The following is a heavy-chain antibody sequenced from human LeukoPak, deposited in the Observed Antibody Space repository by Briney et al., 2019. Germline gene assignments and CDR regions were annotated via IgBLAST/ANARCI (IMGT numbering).Heavy chain of an antibody. CDR3: ARSSRFDWLLYFDS. CDR2: IIASNGNT. CDR1: GYTFTSYS. D-gene: IGHD3-9*01. Sequence: ASGNLSFTGSGYTFTSYSYSLERQGHAQGLELMGLIIASNGNTNNVQKPQGRVTMTTDTSTSTAYMELRSLRSDGTAVFYCARSSRFDWLLYFDSWGQGTLVTVSS. V-gene: IGHV1-18*01. J-gene: IGHJ4*02.